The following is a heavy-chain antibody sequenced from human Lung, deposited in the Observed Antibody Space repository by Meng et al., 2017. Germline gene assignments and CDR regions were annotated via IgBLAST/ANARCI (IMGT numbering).Heavy chain of an antibody. CDR3: ARGPTTMAHDFDY. Sequence: QVHLRPGGAGLVNPSETLSLTGVVSGGSFSDYYWSWIRQPPGKGLEWIGEINHSGSTNYNPSLESRATISVDTSQNNLSLKLSSVTAADSAVYYCARGPTTMAHDFDYWGQGTLVTVSS. J-gene: IGHJ4*02. CDR2: INHSGST. CDR1: GGSFSDYY. D-gene: IGHD4-11*01. V-gene: IGHV4-34*01.